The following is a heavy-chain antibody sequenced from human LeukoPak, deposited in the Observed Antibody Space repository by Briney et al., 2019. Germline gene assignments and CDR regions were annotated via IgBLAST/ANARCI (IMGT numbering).Heavy chain of an antibody. Sequence: PSETLSLTCTVSGGSISSYYWSWIRQHPGKGLEWIGYIYYSGSTYYNPSLKSRVTISVDTSKNQFSLKLSSVTAADTAVYYCARDSSSSHMDVWGKGTTVTVSS. D-gene: IGHD6-6*01. CDR3: ARDSSSSHMDV. CDR2: IYYSGST. CDR1: GGSISSYY. V-gene: IGHV4-59*06. J-gene: IGHJ6*03.